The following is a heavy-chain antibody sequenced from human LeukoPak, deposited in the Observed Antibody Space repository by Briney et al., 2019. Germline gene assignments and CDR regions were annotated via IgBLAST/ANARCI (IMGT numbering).Heavy chain of an antibody. V-gene: IGHV3-48*01. D-gene: IGHD3-10*01. CDR1: EFNFENFA. CDR2: ISSSSTVI. J-gene: IGHJ5*02. Sequence: GGSLRLSCAASEFNFENFAMNWVRQAPGKGLEWLSYISSSSTVIEYADSVKGRFTISRDNAKNSLYLQMSSLKGEDTAVYYCARGITVIRVVLHDLWGQGTQVIVSS. CDR3: ARGITVIRVVLHDL.